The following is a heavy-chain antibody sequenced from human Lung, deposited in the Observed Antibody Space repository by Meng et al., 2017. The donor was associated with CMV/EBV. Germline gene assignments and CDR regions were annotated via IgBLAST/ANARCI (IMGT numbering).Heavy chain of an antibody. CDR1: GSTFTGYY. CDR3: ARMRHSSSWTFFDY. J-gene: IGHJ4*02. D-gene: IGHD6-13*01. V-gene: IGHV1-2*02. Sequence: ASGSTFTGYYMHWVRQAPGQGLEWMGWINPNSGGTNYAQKFQGRVTMTRDTSISTAYMELSRLRSDDTAVYYCARMRHSSSWTFFDYWGQGTLVTVSS. CDR2: INPNSGGT.